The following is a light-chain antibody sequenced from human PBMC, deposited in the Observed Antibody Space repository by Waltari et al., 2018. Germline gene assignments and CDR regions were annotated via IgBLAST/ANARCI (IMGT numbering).Light chain of an antibody. CDR1: SSNIGAGYH. CDR2: GNS. J-gene: IGLJ2*01. CDR3: QSYDSSLSAPV. V-gene: IGLV1-40*01. Sequence: QSVLTQPPSVSGAPGPRVTLSCTGSSSNIGAGYHVHWYQQLPGTAPKLLIYGNSNRPSGVPDRFSGSKSGTSASLAITGLQAEDEADYYCQSYDSSLSAPVFGGGTKLTVL.